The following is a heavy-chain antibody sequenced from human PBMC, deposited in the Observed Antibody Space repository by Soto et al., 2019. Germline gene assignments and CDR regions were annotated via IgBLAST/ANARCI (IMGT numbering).Heavy chain of an antibody. CDR3: ARVRPAAATLHHFDY. CDR1: GGSISSYY. CDR2: IYYSGST. V-gene: IGHV4-59*01. J-gene: IGHJ4*02. D-gene: IGHD2-2*01. Sequence: SETLSLTCTVSGGSISSYYWSWIRQPPGKGLEWIGYIYYSGSTNYNPSLKSRVTISVDTSKNQFSLKLSSVTAADTAVYYCARVRPAAATLHHFDYWGQGTLVTVSS.